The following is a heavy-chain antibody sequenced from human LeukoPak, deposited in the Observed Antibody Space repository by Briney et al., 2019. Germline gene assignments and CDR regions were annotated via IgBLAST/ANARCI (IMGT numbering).Heavy chain of an antibody. J-gene: IGHJ6*02. CDR2: PYYRSKWYN. CDR1: GDSVSSNSAP. CDR3: ARTGSSWTYSYYGMDV. Sequence: SQTLSLTCAISGDSVSSNSAPWNWIRQSPSRGLEWLGRPYYRSKWYNDYAVSVKSRITINPDTSKNQFSLQLNSVTPEDTAVYYCARTGSSWTYSYYGMDVWGQGTTVTVSS. V-gene: IGHV6-1*01. D-gene: IGHD6-13*01.